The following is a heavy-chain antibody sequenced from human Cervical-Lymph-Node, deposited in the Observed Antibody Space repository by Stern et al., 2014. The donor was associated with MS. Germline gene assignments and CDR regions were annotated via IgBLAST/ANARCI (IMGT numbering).Heavy chain of an antibody. D-gene: IGHD3-10*01. CDR3: ASSVGELTPEAV. Sequence: VQLVESGAEVKKPGSSVRVSCNASGGTFSSYAISWVRQAPGQGLEWMGGIIPIFGSAHYARKFQGRVTITADDSTSTAYMEVNSLRSEDTAVYYCASSVGELTPEAVWGQGTTATV. V-gene: IGHV1-69*01. J-gene: IGHJ6*02. CDR2: IIPIFGSA. CDR1: GGTFSSYA.